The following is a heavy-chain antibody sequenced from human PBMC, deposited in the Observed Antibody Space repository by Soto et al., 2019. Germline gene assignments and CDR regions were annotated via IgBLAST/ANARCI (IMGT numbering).Heavy chain of an antibody. CDR3: ARERGPTFYDILTGYL. J-gene: IGHJ4*02. CDR2: ISSSGSTI. V-gene: IGHV3-11*01. CDR1: GFTFSDYY. Sequence: PGGSLRLSCAASGFTFSDYYMSWIRQAPGKGLEWVSYISSSGSTIYYADSVKGRFTISRDNANNSLYLQMNSLRAGDTAVYYCARERGPTFYDILTGYLWGQGTLVTVSS. D-gene: IGHD3-9*01.